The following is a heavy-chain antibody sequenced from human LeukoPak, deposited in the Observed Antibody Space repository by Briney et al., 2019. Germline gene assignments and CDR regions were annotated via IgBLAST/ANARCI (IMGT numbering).Heavy chain of an antibody. V-gene: IGHV3-53*05. CDR3: ARGGPYTLNWFDP. CDR2: IYSGGST. CDR1: GFTVSSNY. Sequence: GGSLRLSCAASGFTVSSNYMSWVRQAPGKGMEWVSVIYSGGSTYYAASVKGRFTISRDNSKNTLYLQMNSLRAEDTAVYYCARGGPYTLNWFDPWGQGTLVTVSS. J-gene: IGHJ5*02.